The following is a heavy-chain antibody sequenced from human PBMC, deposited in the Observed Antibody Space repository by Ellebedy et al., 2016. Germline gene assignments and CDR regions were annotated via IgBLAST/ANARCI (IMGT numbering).Heavy chain of an antibody. D-gene: IGHD5-12*01. CDR1: GFTFSNSV. Sequence: SVKVSXXASGFTFSNSVVQWVRQARGQRLEWIGWIVVGSGNTNYAQKFQGRVTMTRDTSTSTVYMELSSLRSDDTAVYYCARNRDSGLDYWGQGTLVTVSS. CDR2: IVVGSGNT. J-gene: IGHJ4*02. CDR3: ARNRDSGLDY. V-gene: IGHV1-58*01.